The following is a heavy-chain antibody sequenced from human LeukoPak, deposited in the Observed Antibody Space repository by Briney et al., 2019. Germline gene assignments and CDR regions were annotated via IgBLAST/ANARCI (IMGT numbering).Heavy chain of an antibody. D-gene: IGHD4-17*01. V-gene: IGHV3-74*01. Sequence: GGSLRLSCAASGFTFSHYWMQWVRQAPGKGLVWVSRLNNDGSSTTYADSVKGRFTISRDNAKNTLYLQMNSLRGEDTAVYYCAKVARGESTDYWGQGTLVTVSS. CDR2: LNNDGSST. CDR3: AKVARGESTDY. J-gene: IGHJ4*02. CDR1: GFTFSHYW.